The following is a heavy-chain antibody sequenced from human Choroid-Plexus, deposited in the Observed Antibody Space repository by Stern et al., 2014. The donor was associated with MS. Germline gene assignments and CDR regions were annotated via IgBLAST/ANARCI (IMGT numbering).Heavy chain of an antibody. CDR2: VSHDGSYK. V-gene: IGHV3-30*18. J-gene: IGHJ5*02. Sequence: MQLVESGGGVVQPGRPLRLSCVASGFTFGSCAMHWVRQAPGKGRGWGGGVSHDGSYKYYADSVKGRFTISRDNSQNTLYMQMSSLRPEDTAVYYCAKDRQYLTYFFDHWGQGSLVTVSS. D-gene: IGHD2/OR15-2a*01. CDR3: AKDRQYLTYFFDH. CDR1: GFTFGSCA.